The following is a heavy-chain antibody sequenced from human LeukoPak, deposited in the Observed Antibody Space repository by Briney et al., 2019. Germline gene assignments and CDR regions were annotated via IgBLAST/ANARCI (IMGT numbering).Heavy chain of an antibody. CDR1: GYSFTSYW. J-gene: IGHJ3*02. CDR2: IYPGDSDT. CDR3: ASMVRGVMDAFDI. Sequence: PGESLKISCKGSGYSFTSYWIGWVRQMPGKGLEWMGIIYPGDSDTRYSPSFQGQVTISADKSISTAYLQWSSLKASATAMYYCASMVRGVMDAFDIWGQGTMVTVSS. D-gene: IGHD3-10*01. V-gene: IGHV5-51*01.